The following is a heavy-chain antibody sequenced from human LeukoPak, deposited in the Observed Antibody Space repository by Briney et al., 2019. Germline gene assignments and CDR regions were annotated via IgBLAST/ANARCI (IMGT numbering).Heavy chain of an antibody. D-gene: IGHD5-18*01. CDR1: GFIASNFY. V-gene: IGHV3-23*01. CDR2: ISGSGGST. CDR3: AKTYTAMVYFDY. Sequence: GGSLRLSCAASGFIASNFYMSWVRQAPGKGLEWVSAISGSGGSTYYADSVKGRFTISRDNSKNTLYLQMNSLRAEDTAVYYCAKTYTAMVYFDYWGQGTLVTVSS. J-gene: IGHJ4*02.